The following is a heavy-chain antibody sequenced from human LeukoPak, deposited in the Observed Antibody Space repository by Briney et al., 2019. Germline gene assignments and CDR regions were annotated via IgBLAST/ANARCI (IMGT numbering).Heavy chain of an antibody. Sequence: ASVKVSCKASGYTFTGYYMHWVRQAPGQGLEWMGRINPNSGGTNYAQKFQGRVTMTRDTSISTAYMELSRLRSDDTAVYYCARDFPYSSSLDAFDIWGQGTMVTVSS. CDR2: INPNSGGT. J-gene: IGHJ3*02. D-gene: IGHD6-13*01. V-gene: IGHV1-2*06. CDR1: GYTFTGYY. CDR3: ARDFPYSSSLDAFDI.